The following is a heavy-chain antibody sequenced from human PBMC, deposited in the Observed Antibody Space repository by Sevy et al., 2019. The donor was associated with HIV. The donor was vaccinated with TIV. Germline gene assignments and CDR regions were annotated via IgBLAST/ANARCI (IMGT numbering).Heavy chain of an antibody. V-gene: IGHV4-39*01. CDR3: ARHGAYIVGLELDY. J-gene: IGHJ4*02. D-gene: IGHD1-26*01. Sequence: SETLSLTCTVSGGSISSSSYYWGWIRQPAGKRLEWIGSIYYSGSTYYNPSLKSRVTISVDTSKNQFSLKLSSVTAADTAVYYCARHGAYIVGLELDYWGQGTLVTVSS. CDR2: IYYSGST. CDR1: GGSISSSSYY.